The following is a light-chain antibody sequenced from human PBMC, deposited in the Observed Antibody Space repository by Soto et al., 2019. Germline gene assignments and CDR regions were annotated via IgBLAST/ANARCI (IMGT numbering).Light chain of an antibody. CDR3: GTWDSRRSAGV. V-gene: IGLV1-51*01. Sequence: QSALTQPPSVSAAPGQTVTISCSGSSSNIENNYVSWYQQLPGAAPKLLISDNDKRPSGIPDRFSGSKSGTSATLDITGLQTGDEGDYYCGTWDSRRSAGVFGTGTKLTVL. CDR1: SSNIENNY. CDR2: DND. J-gene: IGLJ1*01.